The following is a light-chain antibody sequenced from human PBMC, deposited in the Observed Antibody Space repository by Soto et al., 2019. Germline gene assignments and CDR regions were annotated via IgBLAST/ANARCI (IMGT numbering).Light chain of an antibody. CDR1: SGSIASTY. J-gene: IGLJ7*01. V-gene: IGLV6-57*03. CDR3: QSSDSSYAV. Sequence: NFMLTQPHSVSESPGKTVTISCTRSSGSIASTYVQWYQQRPGSAPTTVIYEDNQRPSGAPDRFSGSIDSSSNSASLTISGLMTEDEADYYYQSSDSSYAVFGGGTQLTVL. CDR2: EDN.